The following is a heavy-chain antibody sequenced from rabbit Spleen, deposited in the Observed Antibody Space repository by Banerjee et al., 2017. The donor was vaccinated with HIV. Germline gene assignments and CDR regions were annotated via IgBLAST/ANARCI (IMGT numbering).Heavy chain of an antibody. CDR2: IYGGSPGST. J-gene: IGHJ6*01. V-gene: IGHV1S40*01. Sequence: EESGGDLVKPGASLTLTCTASGFSFSSSYYMCWVRQTPGKGLEWIACIYGGSPGSTVYATWAKGRFTISKASSTTVTLQMTRLTAADTATYFCARDTASSFSSYGMDLWGPGTLVTVS. D-gene: IGHD8-1*01. CDR3: ARDTASSFSSYGMDL. CDR1: GFSFSSSYY.